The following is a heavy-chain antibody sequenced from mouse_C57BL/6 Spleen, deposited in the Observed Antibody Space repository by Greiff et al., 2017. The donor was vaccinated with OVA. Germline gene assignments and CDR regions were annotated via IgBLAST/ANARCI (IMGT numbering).Heavy chain of an antibody. CDR2: INPNNGGT. CDR3: ARDGSSPSYWYFDV. CDR1: GYTFTDYY. J-gene: IGHJ1*03. Sequence: VQLKESGPELVKPGASVKISCKASGYTFTDYYMNWVKQSHGKSLEWIGDINPNNGGTSYNQKFKGKATLTVDKSSSTAYMELRSLTSEDSAVYYCARDGSSPSYWYFDVWGTGTTVTVSS. V-gene: IGHV1-26*01. D-gene: IGHD1-1*01.